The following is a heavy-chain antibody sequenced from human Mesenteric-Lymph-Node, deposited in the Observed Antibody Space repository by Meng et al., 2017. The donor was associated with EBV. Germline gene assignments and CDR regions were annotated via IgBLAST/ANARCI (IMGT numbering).Heavy chain of an antibody. Sequence: QVQLEESGPGLVKPSGTLSLTCAASGGSISSTNWWSWVRQPPGKGLEWIGEINHSGSTNYNPSLKSRVTISIDTSKNQFSVKLTSVTAADTAVYYCARAGSSGWSDLDYWGQGTLVTVSS. CDR1: GGSISSTNW. V-gene: IGHV4-4*02. J-gene: IGHJ4*02. CDR2: INHSGST. D-gene: IGHD6-19*01. CDR3: ARAGSSGWSDLDY.